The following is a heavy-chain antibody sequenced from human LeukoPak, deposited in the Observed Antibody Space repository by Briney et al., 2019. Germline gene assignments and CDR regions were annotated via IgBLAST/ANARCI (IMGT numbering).Heavy chain of an antibody. CDR1: GGSFSGYY. CDR3: ARRAAAGSPNDY. CDR2: INHSGST. V-gene: IGHV4-34*01. Sequence: SETLSLTCAVYGGSFSGYYWSWIRQPPGKGLEWIGEINHSGSTNYNPSLKSRVTISVDTSKNQFSLKLSSVTAADTVVYYCARRAAAGSPNDYWGQGTLVTVSS. D-gene: IGHD6-13*01. J-gene: IGHJ4*02.